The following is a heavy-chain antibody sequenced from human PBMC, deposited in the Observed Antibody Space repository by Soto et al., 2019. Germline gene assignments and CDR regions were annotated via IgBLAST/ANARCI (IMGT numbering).Heavy chain of an antibody. D-gene: IGHD3-22*01. V-gene: IGHV4-30-4*01. CDR3: ARVRVDYYDSSGYYLFDY. CDR1: GGSISSGDYY. J-gene: IGHJ4*02. Sequence: PSETLSLTCTVSGGSISSGDYYWSWIRQPPGKGLEWIGYIYYSGSTYYNPSLKSRVTISVDTSKNQFPLKLSSVTAADTAVYYCARVRVDYYDSSGYYLFDYWGQGTLVTVSS. CDR2: IYYSGST.